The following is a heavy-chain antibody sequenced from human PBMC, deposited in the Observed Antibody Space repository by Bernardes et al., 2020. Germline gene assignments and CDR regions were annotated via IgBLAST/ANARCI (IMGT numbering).Heavy chain of an antibody. V-gene: IGHV4-39*01. CDR2: IYYSGST. CDR3: ARPLSGGYDSSGPKEDWFDP. Sequence: SETLSLTCTVSGGSISSSSYYWGWIRQPPGKGLEWIGSIYYSGSTYYNPSLKSRVTISVDTSKNQFSLKLSSVTAADTAVYYCARPLSGGYDSSGPKEDWFDPWGQGTLVTVSS. CDR1: GGSISSSSYY. D-gene: IGHD3-22*01. J-gene: IGHJ5*02.